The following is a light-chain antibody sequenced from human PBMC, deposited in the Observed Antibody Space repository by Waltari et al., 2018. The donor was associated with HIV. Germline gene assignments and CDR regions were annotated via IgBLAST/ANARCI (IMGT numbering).Light chain of an antibody. CDR1: QSVTSY. CDR2: YAS. V-gene: IGKV3-11*01. J-gene: IGKJ3*01. CDR3: QQRSNWPPAT. Sequence: EIVLTQSPATLSLSPGERATLPCRASQSVTSYLAWYQQKPGQAPRLLIYYASKRATGIPARFSGSGSGTDFTLTISSLEPEDFAVYYCQQRSNWPPATFGPGTKVDIK.